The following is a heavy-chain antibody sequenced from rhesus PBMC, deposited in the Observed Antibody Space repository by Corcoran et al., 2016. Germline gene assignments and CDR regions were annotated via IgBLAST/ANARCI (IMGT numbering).Heavy chain of an antibody. V-gene: IGHV4S10*01. D-gene: IGHD6-43*01. J-gene: IGHJ4*01. CDR2: IYGRSTST. CDR3: ARAPGVYSSSYH. Sequence: QVQLQESGPGVVKPSETLSLTCAVSGGSISDSYRWSWIRQPPGKGLEWSGYIYGRSTSTNYNPSRKRRVTISKDTAKNQFSLKLSSVTAADTAVYYGARAPGVYSSSYHWGQGVLVTVSS. CDR1: GGSISDSYR.